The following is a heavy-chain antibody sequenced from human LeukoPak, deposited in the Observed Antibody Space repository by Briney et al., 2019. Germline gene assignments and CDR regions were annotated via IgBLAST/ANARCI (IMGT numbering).Heavy chain of an antibody. V-gene: IGHV4-30-2*01. CDR1: GGSISSGGYY. D-gene: IGHD6-6*01. CDR3: ARWSGSVAARNYYYYMDV. Sequence: TLSLTCTVSGGSISSGGYYWSWIRQPPGKGLEWIGYIYHSGSTYYNPSLKSRVTISVDRSKNQFSLKLSSVTAADTAVYYCARWSGSVAARNYYYYMDVWGEGTTVTVSS. J-gene: IGHJ6*03. CDR2: IYHSGST.